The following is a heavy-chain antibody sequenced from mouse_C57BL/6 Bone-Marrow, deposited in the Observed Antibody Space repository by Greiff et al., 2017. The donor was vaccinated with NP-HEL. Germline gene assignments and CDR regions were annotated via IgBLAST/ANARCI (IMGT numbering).Heavy chain of an antibody. Sequence: QVQLKESGPGLVQPSQSLSITCTVSGFSLTSYGVHWVRQSPGKGLEWLGVIWRGGSTDYNAAFMSRLSLTTDNSKSQVFIKKNRLQADYTAIYYCAKNYEYDVWYFDVWGTGTTVTVSS. V-gene: IGHV2-5*01. J-gene: IGHJ1*03. CDR2: IWRGGST. CDR1: GFSLTSYG. D-gene: IGHD2-12*01. CDR3: AKNYEYDVWYFDV.